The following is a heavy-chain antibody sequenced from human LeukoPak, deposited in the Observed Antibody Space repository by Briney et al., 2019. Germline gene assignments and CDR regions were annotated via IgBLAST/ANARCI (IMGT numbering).Heavy chain of an antibody. V-gene: IGHV4-59*10. CDR2: IYTSGGT. Sequence: PSETLSLTCVVYGGSFSVYYWSWIRQPAGKGLEWIGRIYTSGGTNYNPSLKSRVTLSVDTSKNQFSLKLSSVTAADTAVYYCARGEQLGDYYYYMDVWGKGTTVTVSS. CDR3: ARGEQLGDYYYYMDV. CDR1: GGSFSVYY. J-gene: IGHJ6*03. D-gene: IGHD6-6*01.